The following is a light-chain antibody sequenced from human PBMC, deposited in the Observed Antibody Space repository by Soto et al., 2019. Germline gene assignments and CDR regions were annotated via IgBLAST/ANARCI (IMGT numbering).Light chain of an antibody. CDR3: QQYNNWPQT. V-gene: IGKV3-15*01. CDR1: QSVGSN. CDR2: GAS. Sequence: EIVMTQSPATLSVSPGERTTLSCRASQSVGSNLAWYQQKPVQAPRLLIYGASTRATGIPAGFSGSGSGTEFTLTISSLQSEDFAVYYCQQYNNWPQTFGPGTKVEIK. J-gene: IGKJ3*01.